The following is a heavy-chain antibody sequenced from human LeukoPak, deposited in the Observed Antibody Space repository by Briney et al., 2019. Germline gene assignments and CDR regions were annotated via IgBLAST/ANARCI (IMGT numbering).Heavy chain of an antibody. J-gene: IGHJ4*02. D-gene: IGHD5-18*01. CDR2: IIPIFGTA. Sequence: SVKVSCKASGGTFSSYAISWVRQAPGQGLEWMGGIIPIFGTANYAQKFQGRVTITADDSTSTAYMELSSLRSEDTAVYYCARDGPDDDMVTSYWGQGTLVTVSS. V-gene: IGHV1-69*13. CDR1: GGTFSSYA. CDR3: ARDGPDDDMVTSY.